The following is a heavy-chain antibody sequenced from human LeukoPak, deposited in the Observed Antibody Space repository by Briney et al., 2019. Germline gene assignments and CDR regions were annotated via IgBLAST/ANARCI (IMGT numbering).Heavy chain of an antibody. J-gene: IGHJ6*03. CDR1: GFTFSSYA. Sequence: AGGSLRLSCAASGFTFSSYAMSWVRQAPGKGLGWVSAFSGSGGSTYYADSVKGRFTISRDNSKNTLYLQMNSLRAEDTAVYYCAKDLRGLSTLYYYYMDVWGKGTTVTVSS. V-gene: IGHV3-23*01. D-gene: IGHD3-16*02. CDR3: AKDLRGLSTLYYYYMDV. CDR2: FSGSGGST.